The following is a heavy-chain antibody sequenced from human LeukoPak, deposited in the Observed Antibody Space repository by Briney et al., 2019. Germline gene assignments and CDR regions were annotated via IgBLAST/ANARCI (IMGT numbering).Heavy chain of an antibody. CDR3: AKGVIQLWPNGDFDY. CDR1: GFTYSSYA. Sequence: GGSLRLSCAASGFTYSSYAMTWVRQAPGKGLEWVSAISGSGGTTYYADSVKGRFTISRDNSKNTLYLQMNSLRAEDTAVYYCAKGVIQLWPNGDFDYWGQGTLVTVSS. J-gene: IGHJ4*02. CDR2: ISGSGGTT. V-gene: IGHV3-23*01. D-gene: IGHD5-18*01.